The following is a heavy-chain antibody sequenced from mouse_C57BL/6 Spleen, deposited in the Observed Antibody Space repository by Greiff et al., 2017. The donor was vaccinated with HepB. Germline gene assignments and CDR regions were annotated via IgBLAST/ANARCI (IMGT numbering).Heavy chain of an antibody. D-gene: IGHD2-4*01. V-gene: IGHV3-6*01. CDR1: GYSITSGYY. J-gene: IGHJ4*01. CDR3: ARDDDYENYYAMDY. CDR2: ISYDGSN. Sequence: EVQLQESGPGLVKPSQSLSLTCSVTGYSITSGYYWNWIRQFPGNKLEWMGYISYDGSNNYNPSLKNRISITRDTSKNQFFLKLNSVTTEDTATYDCARDDDYENYYAMDYWGQGTSVTVSS.